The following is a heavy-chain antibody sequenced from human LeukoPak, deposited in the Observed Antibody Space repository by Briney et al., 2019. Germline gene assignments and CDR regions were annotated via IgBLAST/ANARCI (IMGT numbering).Heavy chain of an antibody. CDR3: VGELSGY. J-gene: IGHJ4*02. CDR1: GFTFSSYG. Sequence: SGGSLRLSCAASGFTFSSYGMHWVRQAPGKGLEWVAVISYDGSNKYYADSVKGRFTISRDNSKNTLYLQMNSLRAEDTAVYYCVGELSGYWGQGTLVTVSS. CDR2: ISYDGSNK. V-gene: IGHV3-30*03. D-gene: IGHD3-10*01.